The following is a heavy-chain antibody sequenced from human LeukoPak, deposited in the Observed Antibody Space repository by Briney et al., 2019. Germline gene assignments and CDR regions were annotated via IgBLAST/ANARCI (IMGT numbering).Heavy chain of an antibody. CDR3: ARGYSSGNWFDP. D-gene: IGHD2-15*01. Sequence: PSETLSLTCTVSGGSISSGDYYWSWIRQPPGEGLEWIGYIYYSGSTYYNPSLKSRVTISVDTSKNQFSLKLSSVTAADTAVYYCARGYSSGNWFDPWGQGTLVTVSS. J-gene: IGHJ5*02. V-gene: IGHV4-30-4*08. CDR2: IYYSGST. CDR1: GGSISSGDYY.